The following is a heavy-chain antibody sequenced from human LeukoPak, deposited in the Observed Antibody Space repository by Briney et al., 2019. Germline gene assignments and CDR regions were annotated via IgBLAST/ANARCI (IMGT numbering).Heavy chain of an antibody. V-gene: IGHV3-48*02. CDR3: ARDEMGATGYFDF. Sequence: GGSLRLSCAASGFTFSNAWMSWVRQAPGKGLEWVSYINSVSRVIYYADSVKGRFSISRDNVKSSLYLQMNSLRDEDTAVYYCARDEMGATGYFDFWGQGTQVTVSS. CDR2: INSVSRVI. CDR1: GFTFSNAW. D-gene: IGHD1-26*01. J-gene: IGHJ4*02.